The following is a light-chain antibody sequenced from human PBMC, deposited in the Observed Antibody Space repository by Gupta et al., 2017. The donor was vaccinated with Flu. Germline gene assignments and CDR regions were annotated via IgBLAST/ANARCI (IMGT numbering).Light chain of an antibody. CDR3: QSYDSSLSGSWV. Sequence: QSLLTQPPSASGVPGQWVTISCTGSTSNSGAGYDVHWYQQRPGTAHKLLIYTNNNRPSGVPDRFSGSKSGTSASLAITGLQAEDEADYYCQSYDSSLSGSWVFGGGTKLTVL. CDR2: TNN. V-gene: IGLV1-40*01. J-gene: IGLJ3*02. CDR1: TSNSGAGYD.